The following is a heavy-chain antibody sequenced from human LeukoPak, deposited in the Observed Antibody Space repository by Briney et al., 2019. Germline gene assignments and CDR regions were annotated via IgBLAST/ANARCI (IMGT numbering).Heavy chain of an antibody. CDR3: AKDVYGDYGGLVY. CDR2: ISRSVDST. V-gene: IGHV3-23*01. CDR1: GFTFSSYA. J-gene: IGHJ4*02. Sequence: GGPLRLSCAASGFTFSSYAMTWVRQAPGKGLEWVSSISRSVDSTYYADSVKGRFTISRDNSKNTLYLQMNSLRAEDTAVYYCAKDVYGDYGGLVYWGQGTLVTVSS. D-gene: IGHD4-17*01.